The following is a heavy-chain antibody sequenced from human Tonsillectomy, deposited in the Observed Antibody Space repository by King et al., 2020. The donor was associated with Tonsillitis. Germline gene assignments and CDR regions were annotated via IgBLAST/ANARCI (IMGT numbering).Heavy chain of an antibody. CDR2: IDPSDSNT. CDR3: ARLPSSGGYFSF. V-gene: IGHV5-10-1*01. CDR1: GYSFTSYW. D-gene: IGHD1-26*01. Sequence: QLVQSGAEVKKPGESLRISCKGSGYSFTSYWINWVRQMPGKGLEWMARIDPSDSNTNYSPSFQGHVTISADKSIRTAYLQWSSLKASATARYYCARLPSSGGYFSFGGQGTLVTVSS. J-gene: IGHJ4*02.